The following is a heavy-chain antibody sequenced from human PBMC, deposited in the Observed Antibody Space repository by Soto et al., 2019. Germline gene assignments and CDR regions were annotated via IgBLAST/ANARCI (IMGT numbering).Heavy chain of an antibody. CDR2: IYYSGST. Sequence: QVQLQESGPGLVKPSQTLSLTCTVSGGSISSGGYYWSWIRQHPGKGLEWIGYIYYSGSTYYNPSLKSXATXSXDTSKNQFSLKLSSVTAADTAVYSCARVGYSSWFDPWGQGTLVTVSS. CDR3: ARVGYSSWFDP. V-gene: IGHV4-31*03. J-gene: IGHJ5*02. D-gene: IGHD6-13*01. CDR1: GGSISSGGYY.